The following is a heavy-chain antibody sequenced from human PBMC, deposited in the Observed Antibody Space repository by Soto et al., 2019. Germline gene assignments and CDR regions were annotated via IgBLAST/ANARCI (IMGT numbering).Heavy chain of an antibody. CDR3: ARGTSTFYDILTGHFDY. CDR1: GYSFSGYY. V-gene: IGHV1-2*04. Sequence: ASVKVSCKASGYSFSGYYMHWVRQAPGQGLEWMGWINPNGGGSSYVQKFQGWVTMTRDTSISTVYVELSRLRSDDTAVYYCARGTSTFYDILTGHFDYWGQGTLVTVS. J-gene: IGHJ4*02. D-gene: IGHD3-9*01. CDR2: INPNGGGS.